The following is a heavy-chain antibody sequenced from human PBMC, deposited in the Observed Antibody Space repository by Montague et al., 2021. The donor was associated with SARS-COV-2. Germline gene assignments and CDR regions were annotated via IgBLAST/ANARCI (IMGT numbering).Heavy chain of an antibody. CDR3: ARLRDGVVPSPILGVGPYYSYYFIDV. D-gene: IGHD2-15*01. CDR2: INHGGIT. CDR1: GGSFSGYH. Sequence: SETLSLTCAVHGGSFSGYHWNWIRQPPGKGLEWIGEINHGGITNYNPSLKSRLTISADTSKNQLSLKLTSVAAADTAVYYCARLRDGVVPSPILGVGPYYSYYFIDVWGKGTTVTVSS. V-gene: IGHV4-34*01. J-gene: IGHJ6*03.